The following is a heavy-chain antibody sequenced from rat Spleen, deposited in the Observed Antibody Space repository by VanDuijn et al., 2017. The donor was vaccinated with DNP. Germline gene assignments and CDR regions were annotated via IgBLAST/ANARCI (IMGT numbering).Heavy chain of an antibody. CDR3: ASLYWD. J-gene: IGHJ2*01. Sequence: EVQLVESGGGLVQPGRSLKLSCAASGFTFSDYAMAWVRQAPKKGLEWVATISYDGSRTYYRDSVKGRFTISRDNAKSTLYLQMDSLRSEDTATYYCASLYWDWGQGVMVTVSS. CDR1: GFTFSDYA. CDR2: ISYDGSRT. D-gene: IGHD4-2*01. V-gene: IGHV5-17*01.